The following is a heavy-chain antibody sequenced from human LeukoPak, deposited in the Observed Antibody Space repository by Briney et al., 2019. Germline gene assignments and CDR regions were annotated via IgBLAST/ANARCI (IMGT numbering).Heavy chain of an antibody. J-gene: IGHJ6*03. CDR3: ARWVRYSGYDWGYYYYYYMDV. Sequence: SVKVSCKASGYPFTSYGISWVRQAPGQGLEWMGWISAYNGNTNYAQKLQGRVTMTTDTSTSTAYMELRSLRSDDTAVYYCARWVRYSGYDWGYYYYYYMDVWGKGTTVTVSS. V-gene: IGHV1-18*01. CDR1: GYPFTSYG. CDR2: ISAYNGNT. D-gene: IGHD5-12*01.